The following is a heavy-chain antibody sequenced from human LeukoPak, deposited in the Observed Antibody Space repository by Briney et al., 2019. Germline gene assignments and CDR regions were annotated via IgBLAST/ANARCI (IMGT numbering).Heavy chain of an antibody. CDR2: ISAYNGNT. V-gene: IGHV1-18*01. CDR1: GDTFTSYG. J-gene: IGHJ5*02. CDR3: ARGGAPAAPPYWFDP. D-gene: IGHD2-2*01. Sequence: ASVKVSCKASGDTFTSYGISWVRQAPGQGLEWMGWISAYNGNTNYAQKLQGRVTMTTDTSTSTAYMELRSLRSDDTAVYYCARGGAPAAPPYWFDPWGQGTLVTVSS.